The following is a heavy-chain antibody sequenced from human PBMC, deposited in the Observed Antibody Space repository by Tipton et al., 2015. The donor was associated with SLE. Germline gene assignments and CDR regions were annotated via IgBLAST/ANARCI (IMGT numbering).Heavy chain of an antibody. CDR2: ITNNGNT. CDR1: GGSISGSNYY. J-gene: IGHJ4*02. D-gene: IGHD3-3*02. CDR3: ARDKSSHSKYILDY. V-gene: IGHV4-39*07. Sequence: TLSLTCTVSGGSISGSNYYWDWIRQPPGKGPEWIGRITNNGNTYYIPSLQSRVTMSVDTSKNQFSLNLTSVTAADTAVYYCARDKSSHSKYILDYWGQGTLVTVSS.